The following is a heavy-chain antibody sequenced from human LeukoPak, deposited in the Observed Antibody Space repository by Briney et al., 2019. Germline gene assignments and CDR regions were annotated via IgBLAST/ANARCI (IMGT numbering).Heavy chain of an antibody. V-gene: IGHV3-23*01. Sequence: GGSLRLSCAASGFTFSSYAMSWVRQAPGKGLEWVSAISGSGGSTYYADSVKGRFAISRDNSKNTFYLQMNSLRAEDSAVYFCVKDELAVAIFDYWGQGTLVTVSS. J-gene: IGHJ4*02. CDR1: GFTFSSYA. CDR3: VKDELAVAIFDY. CDR2: ISGSGGST. D-gene: IGHD4-23*01.